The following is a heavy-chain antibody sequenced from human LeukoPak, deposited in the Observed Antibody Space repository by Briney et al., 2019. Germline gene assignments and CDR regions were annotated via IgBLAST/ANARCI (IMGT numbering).Heavy chain of an antibody. CDR3: AKDQVSGYGSNDAFDI. Sequence: GGTLRLSCAASGFTFSSYGMSWVRQAPGKGLEWVSAISGSGGSTYYADSVKGRFTISRDNSKNTLYLQMNSLRAEDTAVYYCAKDQVSGYGSNDAFDIWGQGTMVTVSS. CDR2: ISGSGGST. D-gene: IGHD3-10*01. V-gene: IGHV3-23*01. J-gene: IGHJ3*02. CDR1: GFTFSSYG.